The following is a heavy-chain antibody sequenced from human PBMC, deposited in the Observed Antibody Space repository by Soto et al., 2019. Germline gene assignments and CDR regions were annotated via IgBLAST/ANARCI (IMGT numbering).Heavy chain of an antibody. Sequence: QVQLVQSGAEVKKPGASVKVSCKASGYTFTSYGISWVRQAPGQGLEWMGWISAYNGNTNYAQKLQGRVTMTTDTSTNTAYMELRSLRSDDTAVYYCAIWRMVRGAKWGMDVWGQGTTVTASS. J-gene: IGHJ6*02. CDR1: GYTFTSYG. CDR3: AIWRMVRGAKWGMDV. D-gene: IGHD3-10*01. V-gene: IGHV1-18*01. CDR2: ISAYNGNT.